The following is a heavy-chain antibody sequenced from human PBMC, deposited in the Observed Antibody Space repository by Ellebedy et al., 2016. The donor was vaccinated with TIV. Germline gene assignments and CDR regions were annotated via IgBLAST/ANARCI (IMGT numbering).Heavy chain of an antibody. D-gene: IGHD2-2*01. Sequence: SETLSLXCTVSGGSISSGGYYWSWIRQHPGKGLEWIGYIYYSGSTYYNPSLKSRVTISVDTSKNQFSLKLSSVTAADTAVYYCARAEGYCSSTSCYYFDYWGQGTLVTVSS. V-gene: IGHV4-31*03. J-gene: IGHJ4*02. CDR3: ARAEGYCSSTSCYYFDY. CDR2: IYYSGST. CDR1: GGSISSGGYY.